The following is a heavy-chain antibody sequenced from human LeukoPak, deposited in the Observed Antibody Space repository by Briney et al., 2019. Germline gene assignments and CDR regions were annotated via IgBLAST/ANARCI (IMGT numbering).Heavy chain of an antibody. V-gene: IGHV1-18*01. J-gene: IGHJ4*02. D-gene: IGHD3-16*02. CDR3: ARALGYDYVWGSYRYVDY. CDR2: ISAYNGNT. Sequence: ASVKVSCKASGYTFTSYGINWVRQAPGQGLEWMGWISAYNGNTNYAQKLQGRVTMTTDTSTSTAYMELRSLRSDDTAVYCCARALGYDYVWGSYRYVDYWGQGTLVTVSS. CDR1: GYTFTSYG.